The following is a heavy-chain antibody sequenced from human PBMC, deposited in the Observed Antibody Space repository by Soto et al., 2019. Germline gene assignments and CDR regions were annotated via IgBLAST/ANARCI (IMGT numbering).Heavy chain of an antibody. CDR1: GLTFSSYA. CDR2: ISYDGSNK. V-gene: IGHV3-30-3*01. Sequence: GGSLRLSCAASGLTFSSYAMHWVRQAPGKGLEWVAVISYDGSNKYYADSVKGRFTISRDNSKNTLYLQMNSLRAEDTAVYYCARDRTKNEYSSSSDPYYYYYGMDVWGQGTTVTVSS. CDR3: ARDRTKNEYSSSSDPYYYYYGMDV. D-gene: IGHD6-6*01. J-gene: IGHJ6*02.